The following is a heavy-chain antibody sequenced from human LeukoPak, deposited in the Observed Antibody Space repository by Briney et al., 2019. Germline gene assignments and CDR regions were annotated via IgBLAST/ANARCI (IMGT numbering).Heavy chain of an antibody. CDR3: ARALTDDCGSTSCSYGPGDY. CDR2: INHSGST. Sequence: PSETLSLTCAVYGGSFSGYYWSWIRQPPGKGLEWIGEINHSGSTNYNPSLKSRVTISVDTSKNQFPLKLSSVTAADTAVYYCARALTDDCGSTSCSYGPGDYWGQGTLVTVSS. J-gene: IGHJ4*02. CDR1: GGSFSGYY. D-gene: IGHD2-2*01. V-gene: IGHV4-34*01.